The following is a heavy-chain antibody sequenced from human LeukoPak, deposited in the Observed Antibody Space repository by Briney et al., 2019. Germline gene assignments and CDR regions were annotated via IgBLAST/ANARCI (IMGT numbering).Heavy chain of an antibody. V-gene: IGHV3-48*04. Sequence: GGSLRLSCAASGFTFSSYAMSWVRQAPGKGLEWVSYISSSGSTIYYADSVKGRFTISRDNAKNSLYLQMNSLRAEDTAVYYCARERAAAGIDYWGQGTLVTVSS. CDR1: GFTFSSYA. D-gene: IGHD6-13*01. J-gene: IGHJ4*02. CDR3: ARERAAAGIDY. CDR2: ISSSGSTI.